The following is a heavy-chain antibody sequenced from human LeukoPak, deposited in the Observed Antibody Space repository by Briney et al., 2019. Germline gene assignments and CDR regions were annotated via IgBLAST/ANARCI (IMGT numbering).Heavy chain of an antibody. CDR3: VRLRRNSASSYYYYYYDH. V-gene: IGHV3-21*01. CDR1: GFTFSDYS. Sequence: PGGSLRLSCAGSGFTFSDYSINWVRQAPGKGLEWVSSINPTSSSIYYADAVRGRFNTSRDNAKSSLYLQMNGLPVEDPAVYYCVRLRRNSASSYYYYYYDHWGQGLLVTVSS. D-gene: IGHD3-10*01. J-gene: IGHJ4*02. CDR2: INPTSSSI.